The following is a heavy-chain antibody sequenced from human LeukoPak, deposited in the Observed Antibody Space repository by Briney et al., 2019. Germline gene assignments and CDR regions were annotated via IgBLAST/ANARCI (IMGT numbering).Heavy chain of an antibody. CDR2: IIPIFGTA. CDR1: GGTFSSYA. Sequence: SVKVSCKASGGTFSSYAISWVRQAPGQGLEWMGGIIPIFGTANYAQKFQGRVTITADEFTSTAYMELSSLRSEDTAVYYCARETMRYCSSTSCYKGEFDYWGQGTLVTVSS. CDR3: ARETMRYCSSTSCYKGEFDY. J-gene: IGHJ4*02. V-gene: IGHV1-69*13. D-gene: IGHD2-2*02.